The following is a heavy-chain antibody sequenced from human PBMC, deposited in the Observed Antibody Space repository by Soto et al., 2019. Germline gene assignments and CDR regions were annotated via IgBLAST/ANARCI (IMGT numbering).Heavy chain of an antibody. CDR1: GFTFSSYS. D-gene: IGHD3-22*01. V-gene: IGHV3-21*01. CDR2: ISSSSSYI. Sequence: GGSLRLSCAASGFTFSSYSMNWVRQAPGKGLEWVSSISSSSSYIYYADSVKGRFTISRDNSKNTLYLQMNSLRAEDTAVYYCAREEWSDYYESSGYIPAAVDYWGQGTLVTVSS. CDR3: AREEWSDYYESSGYIPAAVDY. J-gene: IGHJ4*02.